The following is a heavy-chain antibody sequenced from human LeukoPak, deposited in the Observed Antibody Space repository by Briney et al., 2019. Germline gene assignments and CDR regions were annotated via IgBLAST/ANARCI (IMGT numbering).Heavy chain of an antibody. CDR3: AKESSSRGWYGPDY. Sequence: GASLRLSCAASGFTFTRYAMTWVRQAPGRGLEWDSTITGDGDDAYYPDSVKGRFTTSRDNDKNTRYLQMNSLRADDTAVYYCAKESSSRGWYGPDYWGQGTLVTVSS. J-gene: IGHJ4*02. D-gene: IGHD6-19*01. V-gene: IGHV3-23*01. CDR2: ITGDGDDA. CDR1: GFTFTRYA.